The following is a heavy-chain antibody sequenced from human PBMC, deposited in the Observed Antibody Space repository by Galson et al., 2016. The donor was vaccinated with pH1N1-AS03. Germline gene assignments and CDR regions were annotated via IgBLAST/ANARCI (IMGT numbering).Heavy chain of an antibody. Sequence: SVKVSCKASGYTFTRYYMHWVRKAPGQGLEWMGIINPSSGGTQFAQKFQGTVSMTTDTSTRTAYMELSRLRSDDTAVYYCARGGGSALDSWGQGTLVTVSS. D-gene: IGHD1-26*01. CDR1: GYTFTRYY. CDR3: ARGGGSALDS. CDR2: INPSSGGT. V-gene: IGHV1-2*02. J-gene: IGHJ4*02.